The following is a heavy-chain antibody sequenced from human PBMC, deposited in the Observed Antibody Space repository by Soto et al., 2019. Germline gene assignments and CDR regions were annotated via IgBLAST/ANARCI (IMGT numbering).Heavy chain of an antibody. CDR2: IYYSGST. CDR3: ARGPYAGYSSGWYYFDY. D-gene: IGHD6-19*01. CDR1: GGSISSYY. Sequence: SETLSLTCTVSGGSISSYYCSWIRQPPGKGLEWIGYIYYSGSTNYNPSLKSRVTISVDTSKNQFSLKLSSVTAADTAVYYCARGPYAGYSSGWYYFDYWGQGTLVTVSS. J-gene: IGHJ4*02. V-gene: IGHV4-59*01.